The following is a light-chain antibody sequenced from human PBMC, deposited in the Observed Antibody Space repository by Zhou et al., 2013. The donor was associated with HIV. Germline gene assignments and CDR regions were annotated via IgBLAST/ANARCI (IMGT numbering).Light chain of an antibody. CDR2: KAS. Sequence: DIQMTQSPSTLSASVGDRVTITCRASQNINTWVAWFQQKPGKAPILLIQKASTLQTGVPLRFSGSGSGTEFSLTISSLQPEDFATYYCQQLNSYPSTFGQGTRLEIK. CDR1: QNINTW. V-gene: IGKV1-5*03. J-gene: IGKJ5*01. CDR3: QQLNSYPST.